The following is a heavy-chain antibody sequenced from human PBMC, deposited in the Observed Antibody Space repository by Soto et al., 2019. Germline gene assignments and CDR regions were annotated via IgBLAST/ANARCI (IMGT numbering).Heavy chain of an antibody. J-gene: IGHJ4*02. Sequence: ASVKVSCKASGYTFTSYPIHWVRQAPGQRLEWMGWINAGNGNTRYSQNLQGRVIITPDTSTSTAYMELRSLRSDDTAVYYCTRDLPYIGTTRAGCDYWGQGTLVTVSS. CDR2: INAGNGNT. CDR1: GYTFTSYP. D-gene: IGHD1-1*01. CDR3: TRDLPYIGTTRAGCDY. V-gene: IGHV1-3*01.